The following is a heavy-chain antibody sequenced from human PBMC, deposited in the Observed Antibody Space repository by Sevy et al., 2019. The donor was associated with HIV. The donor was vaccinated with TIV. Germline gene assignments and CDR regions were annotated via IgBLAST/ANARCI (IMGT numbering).Heavy chain of an antibody. J-gene: IGHJ2*01. Sequence: SETLSLTCTVSGGSIRINSYYWGWVRQPPGKGLEWIGSIYNTGSTSYNPSLKSRVPISVDTSKNNFSPRLTSVTAADTAVYYCATPRGTDWYEGAGGYFDLWGRGTLVTVSS. D-gene: IGHD6-19*01. CDR1: GGSIRINSYY. V-gene: IGHV4-39*02. CDR3: ATPRGTDWYEGAGGYFDL. CDR2: IYNTGST.